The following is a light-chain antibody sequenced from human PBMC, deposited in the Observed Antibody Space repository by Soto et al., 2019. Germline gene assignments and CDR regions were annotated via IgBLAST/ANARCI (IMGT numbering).Light chain of an antibody. CDR2: DDD. CDR3: QSYDTHNVI. J-gene: IGLJ2*01. Sequence: NFMLTQPHSVSESPGQTVTISCSRSSGVIASNYVQWYQQRPGSAPTTVIYDDDHRPSGVPDRFSGSIDSSSNSASLTISGLKNEDEADYYCQSYDTHNVIFGGGTKLTVL. V-gene: IGLV6-57*04. CDR1: SGVIASNY.